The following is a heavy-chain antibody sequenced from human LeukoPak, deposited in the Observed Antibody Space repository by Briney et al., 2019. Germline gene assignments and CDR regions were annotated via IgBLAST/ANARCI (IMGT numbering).Heavy chain of an antibody. CDR3: ARRGGSGIRGDYYFDY. D-gene: IGHD3-10*01. Sequence: SETLSLTCTVSLDSTTSNFWSWVRQTPGKGLEWIGSIDYSGSIYYNPSLRSRVTISADTSQNQFSLKLSSVTAADTAVYYCARRGGSGIRGDYYFDYWGQGTLVTVSS. V-gene: IGHV4-39*01. CDR2: IDYSGSI. CDR1: LDSTTSNF. J-gene: IGHJ4*02.